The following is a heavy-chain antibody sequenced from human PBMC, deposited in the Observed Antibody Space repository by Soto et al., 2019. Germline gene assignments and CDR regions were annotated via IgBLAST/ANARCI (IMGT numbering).Heavy chain of an antibody. CDR3: AKDRRAGGNSAFYFDF. CDR1: GFKFSNYA. J-gene: IGHJ4*02. Sequence: GGSLRLSCAASGFKFSNYAMSWVRQAPGKGLEWVSLISATGGGTYYADSMKGRFTIPRDNSHNTLYLQVHSLTAEDTAVYYCAKDRRAGGNSAFYFDFWGQGAQVTVSS. D-gene: IGHD3-16*01. V-gene: IGHV3-23*01. CDR2: ISATGGGT.